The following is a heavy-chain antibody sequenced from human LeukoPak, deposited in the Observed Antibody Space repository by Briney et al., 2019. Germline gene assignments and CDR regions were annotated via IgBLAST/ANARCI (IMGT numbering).Heavy chain of an antibody. V-gene: IGHV4-34*01. CDR2: INHSGST. Sequence: PSETLSLTCAVSGGSFSGYYWSWIRQPPGKGLEWIGEINHSGSTNYNPSLKSRVTISVDTSKNQFSLKLSSVTAADTAVYYCARESRFHSYGGNFRRYYYYYGMDVWGQGTTVTVSS. CDR3: ARESRFHSYGGNFRRYYYYYGMDV. J-gene: IGHJ6*02. D-gene: IGHD4-23*01. CDR1: GGSFSGYY.